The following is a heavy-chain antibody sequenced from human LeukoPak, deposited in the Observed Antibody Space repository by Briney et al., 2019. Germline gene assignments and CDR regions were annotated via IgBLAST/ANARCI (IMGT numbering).Heavy chain of an antibody. CDR3: ARPDSSSGDAFDI. V-gene: IGHV1-18*01. J-gene: IGHJ3*02. D-gene: IGHD6-13*01. CDR1: GYTFTSYG. Sequence: GASVKVSCKASGYTFTSYGISWVRQAPGQGLEWMGWISAYNGNTNYAQKLQGRVTMTTDTSTSTVYMELRSLRSDDTAVYYCARPDSSSGDAFDIWGPGTMVTVSS. CDR2: ISAYNGNT.